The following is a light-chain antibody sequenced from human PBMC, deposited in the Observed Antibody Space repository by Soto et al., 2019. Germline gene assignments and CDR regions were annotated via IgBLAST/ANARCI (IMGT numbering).Light chain of an antibody. CDR3: SSYAGGSYV. J-gene: IGLJ1*01. CDR2: EVS. CDR1: SRDVGGHNY. Sequence: QSVLTQPPSASWSPGQSVTISCTGTSRDVGGHNYVSLYQQHPGKAPKFMIYEVSKRPSGVPDRFSGSKSGNTASLTVSGLQAEDEADYYCSSYAGGSYVFGTGTKVTVL. V-gene: IGLV2-8*01.